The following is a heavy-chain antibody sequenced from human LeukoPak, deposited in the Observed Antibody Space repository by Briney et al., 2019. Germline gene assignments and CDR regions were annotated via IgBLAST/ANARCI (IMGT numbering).Heavy chain of an antibody. CDR1: GGSISSYY. V-gene: IGHV4-59*01. D-gene: IGHD3-10*01. Sequence: SETLSLTCTVSGGSISSYYWSWIRQHPGKGLEWIGYIYYSGSTNYNPSLKSRVTISVDTSKNQFSLKLSSVTAADTAVYYCARLYYGSGSYYKSDAFDIWGQGTMVTVSS. J-gene: IGHJ3*02. CDR2: IYYSGST. CDR3: ARLYYGSGSYYKSDAFDI.